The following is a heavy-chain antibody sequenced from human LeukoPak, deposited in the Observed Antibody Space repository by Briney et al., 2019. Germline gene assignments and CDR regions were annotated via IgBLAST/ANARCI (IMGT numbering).Heavy chain of an antibody. CDR2: IIPILGIA. V-gene: IGHV1-69*04. D-gene: IGHD6-6*01. Sequence: SVKVSCKSSGGTFSSYAISWVRQAPGQGLEWMGRIIPILGIANYAQKFQGRVTNTADKSTSTAYMELSSLRSEDTAVYYCARNAFNTSSENYFDFWGRGTLVTVSS. J-gene: IGHJ4*02. CDR3: ARNAFNTSSENYFDF. CDR1: GGTFSSYA.